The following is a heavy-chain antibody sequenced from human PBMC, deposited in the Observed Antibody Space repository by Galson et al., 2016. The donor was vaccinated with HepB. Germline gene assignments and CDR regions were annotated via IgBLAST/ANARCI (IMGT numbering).Heavy chain of an antibody. Sequence: SLRLSCAASGLTFSDFYMSWIRQAPGKGLEWVSYISSSSSHTNYADSVKGRLPISRDNATNSLYLQMNSLRVEDTAVYYCARVDYGRGWEEGWFDPWGQGTRVTVSS. D-gene: IGHD4/OR15-4a*01. CDR1: GLTFSDFY. J-gene: IGHJ5*02. CDR3: ARVDYGRGWEEGWFDP. CDR2: ISSSSSHT. V-gene: IGHV3-11*06.